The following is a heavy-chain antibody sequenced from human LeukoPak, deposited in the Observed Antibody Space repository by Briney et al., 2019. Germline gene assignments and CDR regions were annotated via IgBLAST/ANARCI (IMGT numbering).Heavy chain of an antibody. J-gene: IGHJ6*03. V-gene: IGHV3-53*01. CDR2: IYSGGST. Sequence: GSLRLSCAASGFTVSSNYMSWVRQAPGKGLEWVSVIYSGGSTYYADSVKGRFTISRDNSKNTLYLQMNSLRAEDTAVYYCARVLRFLEWLSNLYYYYYMDVWGKGTTVTVSS. D-gene: IGHD3-3*01. CDR1: GFTVSSNY. CDR3: ARVLRFLEWLSNLYYYYYMDV.